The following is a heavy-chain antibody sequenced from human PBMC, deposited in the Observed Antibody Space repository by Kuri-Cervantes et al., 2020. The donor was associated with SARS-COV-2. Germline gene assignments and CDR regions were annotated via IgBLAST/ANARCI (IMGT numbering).Heavy chain of an antibody. CDR1: GFTFSSYA. CDR2: ISGSGGST. CDR3: AKASVTAAAPFDY. V-gene: IGHV3-23*01. J-gene: IGHJ4*02. Sequence: GGSLRLPCAASGFTFSSYAMSWVRQAPGKGLEWVPAISGSGGSTYYADSVKGRFTISRDNSKNSLYLQMNGLRAEDTAVYYCAKASVTAAAPFDYWGQGTLVTVSS. D-gene: IGHD6-13*01.